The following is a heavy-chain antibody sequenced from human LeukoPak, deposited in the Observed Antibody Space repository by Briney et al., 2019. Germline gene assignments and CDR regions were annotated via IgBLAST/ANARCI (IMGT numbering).Heavy chain of an antibody. Sequence: GGSLRLSCAASGFTFGSYAMSWVRQAPGKGLEWVSTISGSGGSTYYADSVKGRFTISRDNSKNTLYLQMNSLRAEDTAVYYCAKDGYSSGWYDYWGQGTLVTVSS. J-gene: IGHJ4*02. CDR2: ISGSGGST. D-gene: IGHD6-19*01. V-gene: IGHV3-23*01. CDR1: GFTFGSYA. CDR3: AKDGYSSGWYDY.